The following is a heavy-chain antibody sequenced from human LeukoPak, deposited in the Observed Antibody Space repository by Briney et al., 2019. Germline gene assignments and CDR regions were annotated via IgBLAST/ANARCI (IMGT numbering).Heavy chain of an antibody. D-gene: IGHD2-2*01. CDR1: GFTFSSYS. J-gene: IGHJ3*02. CDR3: AKEDIVLVQAAVLGAFDI. CDR2: ISYDGSNK. Sequence: PGRSLRLSCAASGFTFSSYSMHWVRQAPGKGLEWVSVISYDGSNKYYADSVKGRFTISRDNSKNTLYLQMNSLRAEDTAVYYCAKEDIVLVQAAVLGAFDIWGEGTMVTVSS. V-gene: IGHV3-30*18.